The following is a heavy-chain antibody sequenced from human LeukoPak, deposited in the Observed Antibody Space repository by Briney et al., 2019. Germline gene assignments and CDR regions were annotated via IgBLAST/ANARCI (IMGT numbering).Heavy chain of an antibody. V-gene: IGHV3-33*01. CDR1: GFTFSSYG. J-gene: IGHJ4*02. CDR2: IWYDGSNK. Sequence: PGRSLRLSCAASGFTFSSYGMHWVRQAPGKGLEWVAVIWYDGSNKYYADSVKGRFTISRDNSKITLYLQMNSLRAEDTAVYYCARDRPAYGSGSYNFDYWGQGTLVTVSS. D-gene: IGHD3-10*01. CDR3: ARDRPAYGSGSYNFDY.